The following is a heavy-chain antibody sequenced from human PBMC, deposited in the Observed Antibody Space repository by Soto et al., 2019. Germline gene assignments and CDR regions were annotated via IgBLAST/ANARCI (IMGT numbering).Heavy chain of an antibody. D-gene: IGHD5-12*01. CDR2: INPTTGDT. CDR1: GYTFTGYS. J-gene: IGHJ5*02. Sequence: QVQLVQSGAEVKKPGASVKVSCRASGYTFTGYSIHWVRQAPGQGLEWMGWINPTTGDTNYAQTFQGRVTMTRDTSIYTALMGLSRLTFDDTAVYECARHNGYGACFDPWGQGTLVTVSS. V-gene: IGHV1-2*02. CDR3: ARHNGYGACFDP.